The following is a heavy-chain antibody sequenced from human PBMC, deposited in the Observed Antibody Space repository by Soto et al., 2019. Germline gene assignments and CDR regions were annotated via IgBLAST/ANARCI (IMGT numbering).Heavy chain of an antibody. CDR2: IYYSGST. V-gene: IGHV4-59*01. D-gene: IGHD2-15*01. CDR1: GDSISSYH. Sequence: PSETLSLTCTVSGDSISSYHWSWIRQPPGKGLEWIGYIYYSGSTNYNPSLKSRVTISVDTSKNQFSLKLSSVTAADTAVYYCARARGRYCSGGSCSSRLPTLDYWGQGTLVTV. J-gene: IGHJ4*02. CDR3: ARARGRYCSGGSCSSRLPTLDY.